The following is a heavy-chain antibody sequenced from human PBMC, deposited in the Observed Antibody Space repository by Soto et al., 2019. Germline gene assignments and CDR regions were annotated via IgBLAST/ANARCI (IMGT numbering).Heavy chain of an antibody. J-gene: IGHJ2*01. CDR3: ARHPRWPNWYIEL. D-gene: IGHD2-15*01. CDR2: IYPGDSDT. V-gene: IGHV5-51*01. CDR1: GYSFTSYW. Sequence: GESLKISCKGSGYSFTSYWIGWVRQMPGKGLEWMGIIYPGDSDTRYSPSFQGQVTISADNSISTAYLQWSSLKASDTAMYYCARHPRWPNWYIELWGRGTLVTVSS.